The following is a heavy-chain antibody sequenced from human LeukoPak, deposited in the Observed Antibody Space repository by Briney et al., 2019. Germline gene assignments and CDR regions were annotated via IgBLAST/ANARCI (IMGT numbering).Heavy chain of an antibody. CDR1: GYTFTGYY. Sequence: ASVKVSCKASGYTFTGYYMHWVRQAPGQGLEWMGWINPNSGGTNYAQKFQGRVTMTRDTSISTAYMELSRLRSDDTAVHYCARDRAGYCSSTSCYTMDYWGQGTLVTVSS. CDR2: INPNSGGT. V-gene: IGHV1-2*02. J-gene: IGHJ4*02. D-gene: IGHD2-2*02. CDR3: ARDRAGYCSSTSCYTMDY.